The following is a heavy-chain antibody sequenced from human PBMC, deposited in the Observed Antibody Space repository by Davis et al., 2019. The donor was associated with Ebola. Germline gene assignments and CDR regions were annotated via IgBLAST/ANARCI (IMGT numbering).Heavy chain of an antibody. Sequence: GESLKISCAASGFTFSSYAMSWVRQAPGKGLEWVSAISGSGDSTYYADSVKGRFTISRDNSKNTLYLQMNSLRAEDTAVYYCAKIDCSGGSCYAPDIWGQGTMVTVSS. V-gene: IGHV3-23*01. D-gene: IGHD2-15*01. CDR3: AKIDCSGGSCYAPDI. CDR2: ISGSGDST. J-gene: IGHJ3*02. CDR1: GFTFSSYA.